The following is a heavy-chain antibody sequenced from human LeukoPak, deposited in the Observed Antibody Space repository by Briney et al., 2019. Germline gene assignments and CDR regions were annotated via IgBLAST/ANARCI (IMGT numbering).Heavy chain of an antibody. Sequence: ASVNVSCTASGYTFTGYYMHWVRQAPGQGLEWMGWINPNSGGTNYAQKFQGRVTMTRDTSISTAYMELSRLRSDDTAVYYCARNLIFGDSSGYYYLGYWGQGTLVTVSS. V-gene: IGHV1-2*02. J-gene: IGHJ4*02. D-gene: IGHD3-22*01. CDR2: INPNSGGT. CDR1: GYTFTGYY. CDR3: ARNLIFGDSSGYYYLGY.